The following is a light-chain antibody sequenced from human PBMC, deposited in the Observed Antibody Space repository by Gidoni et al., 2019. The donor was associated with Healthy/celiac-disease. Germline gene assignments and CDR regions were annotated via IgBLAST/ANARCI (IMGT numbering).Light chain of an antibody. J-gene: IGKJ2*03. Sequence: EIVLTQSPGTLSLSPGERATLSCRGSQSVSSSYLAWYQQKPGQAPRLLIYGASSRATGIPDRFSGSGSGTDFTRTISRLEPEDYAVYYCQQYGGSFGQGTKLEIK. V-gene: IGKV3-20*01. CDR2: GAS. CDR1: QSVSSSY. CDR3: QQYGGS.